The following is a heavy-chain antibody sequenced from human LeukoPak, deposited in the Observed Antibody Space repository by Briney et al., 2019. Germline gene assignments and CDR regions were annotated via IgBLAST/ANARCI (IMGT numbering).Heavy chain of an antibody. J-gene: IGHJ4*02. CDR2: INRDGSEK. V-gene: IGHV3-7*01. Sequence: GGSLRLSCVDFGLSFATYWMSWVRQAPGKGLEWVANINRDGSEKYYVDSVKGRFTISRDNAKNSLYLQMNSLRAEDTAVYYCASEIRYCSGGTCYSDYFDNWDQGTLVTVSS. CDR1: GLSFATYW. D-gene: IGHD2-15*01. CDR3: ASEIRYCSGGTCYSDYFDN.